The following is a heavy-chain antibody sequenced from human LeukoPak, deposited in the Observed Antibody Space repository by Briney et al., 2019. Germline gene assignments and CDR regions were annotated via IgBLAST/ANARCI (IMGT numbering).Heavy chain of an antibody. CDR1: GGSISSYY. CDR2: IYYTGST. J-gene: IGHJ4*02. Sequence: PSETLSLTCTVSGGSISSYYWSWIRQPPGEGLEWIGYIYYTGSTNYNPSLKSRVTISVDTSKNQFSLKLSSLTAADTAVYYCARARYYFDYWGQGTLVTVSS. V-gene: IGHV4-59*01. CDR3: ARARYYFDY.